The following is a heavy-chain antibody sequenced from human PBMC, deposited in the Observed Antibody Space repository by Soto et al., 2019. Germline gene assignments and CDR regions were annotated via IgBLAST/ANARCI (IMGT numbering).Heavy chain of an antibody. CDR2: ISGSGGST. V-gene: IGHV3-23*01. CDR1: GFTFSSYA. J-gene: IGHJ4*02. CDR3: AKDRGQVTVAGTTQFDY. D-gene: IGHD1-7*01. Sequence: GGSLILSCAASGFTFSSYAMSWVRQAPGKGLEWVSAISGSGGSTYYADSVKGRFTISRDNSKNTLYLQMNSLRAEDTAVYYCAKDRGQVTVAGTTQFDYWGRGTLVTVSS.